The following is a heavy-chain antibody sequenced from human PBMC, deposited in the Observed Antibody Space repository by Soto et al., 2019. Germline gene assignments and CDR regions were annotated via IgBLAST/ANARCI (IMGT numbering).Heavy chain of an antibody. CDR3: ARAHSSGWQGGFDP. CDR2: IIPILGIA. V-gene: IGHV1-69*02. CDR1: GGTFSSYT. Sequence: SVKASCKASGGTFSSYTISWVRQAPGQGLEWMGRIIPILGIANYAQKFQGRVTITADTSKNQFSLQLNSVTPEDTAVYYCARAHSSGWQGGFDPWGQGTLVTVSS. D-gene: IGHD6-19*01. J-gene: IGHJ5*02.